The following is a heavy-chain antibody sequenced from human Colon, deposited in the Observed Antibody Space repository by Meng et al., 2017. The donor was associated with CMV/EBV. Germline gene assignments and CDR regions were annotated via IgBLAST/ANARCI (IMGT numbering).Heavy chain of an antibody. CDR2: ISWDGGST. J-gene: IGHJ4*02. V-gene: IGHV3-43D*03. Sequence: GESLKISCAASGFTFDDYAMHWVRQAPGKGLEWVSLISWDGGSTYYADSVKGRFTISRDNSKNSLYLQMNSLRAEDTAVYYCARSWSGYTYYFDYWGQGTLVTVSS. CDR3: ARSWSGYTYYFDY. D-gene: IGHD3-3*01. CDR1: GFTFDDYA.